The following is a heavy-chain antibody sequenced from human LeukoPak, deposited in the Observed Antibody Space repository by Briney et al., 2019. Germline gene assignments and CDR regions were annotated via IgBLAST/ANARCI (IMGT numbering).Heavy chain of an antibody. CDR3: AKGFVDYYMDV. CDR1: GFTFSNYW. Sequence: GGSLRLSCAASGFTFSNYWMHWVRQAPGKGLEWVAVISYDGSNKYYADSVKGRFTISRDNSKNTLYLQMNSLRAEDTAVYYCAKGFVDYYMDVWGKGTTVTVSS. CDR2: ISYDGSNK. D-gene: IGHD3-3*01. V-gene: IGHV3-30*18. J-gene: IGHJ6*03.